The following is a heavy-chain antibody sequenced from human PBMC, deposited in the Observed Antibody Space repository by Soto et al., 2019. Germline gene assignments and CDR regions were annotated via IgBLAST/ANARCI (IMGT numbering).Heavy chain of an antibody. CDR3: ARHTYSSGWYSVDY. CDR1: GGSISSSSYY. V-gene: IGHV4-39*01. J-gene: IGHJ4*02. D-gene: IGHD6-19*01. Sequence: PSETLSLTCTVSGGSISSSSYYWGWIRQSPGKGLEWIGSIYYSGSTYYNPSLKSRVTISVDTSKNQFSLKLSSVTAADTAVYYCARHTYSSGWYSVDYWGQGTLVTVSS. CDR2: IYYSGST.